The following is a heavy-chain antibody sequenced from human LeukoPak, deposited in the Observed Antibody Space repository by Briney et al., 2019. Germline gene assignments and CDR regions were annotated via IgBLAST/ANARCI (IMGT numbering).Heavy chain of an antibody. CDR1: GYTFTGYY. Sequence: GASVKVSCKASGYTFTGYYIHWVRQAPGQGLEWMGWINPNSGDTHYAQKFQGRVTMTRDTSIGTAYMDLNSLISDDTAVYYCARVQYQLLFEGNWFDPWGQGTLVTVSS. CDR2: INPNSGDT. J-gene: IGHJ5*02. CDR3: ARVQYQLLFEGNWFDP. D-gene: IGHD2-2*01. V-gene: IGHV1-2*02.